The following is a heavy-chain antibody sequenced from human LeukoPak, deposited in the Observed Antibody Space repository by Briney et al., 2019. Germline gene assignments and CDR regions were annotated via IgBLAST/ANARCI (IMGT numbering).Heavy chain of an antibody. D-gene: IGHD5-12*01. J-gene: IGHJ4*02. CDR3: AAVATNGADY. CDR2: IYYSGST. V-gene: IGHV4-59*08. Sequence: KTSETLSLTCTVSGGSISSYYWSWIRQPPGKGLEWIGYIYYSGSTNYNPSLKSRVTISVDTSKNQFSLKLSSVTAADTAVYYCAAVATNGADYWGQGTLVTVSS. CDR1: GGSISSYY.